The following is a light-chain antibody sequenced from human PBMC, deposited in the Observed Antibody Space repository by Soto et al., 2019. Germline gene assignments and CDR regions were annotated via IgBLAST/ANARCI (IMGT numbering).Light chain of an antibody. J-gene: IGLJ1*01. CDR3: ISYTGSDTSYV. Sequence: QSALTQPPSASGSPGQSVTISCTGTTSDIGAYNYVSWYQQFPGKTPKLMIYEVRNRPSGVSSRFSGSKSGNTASLTISGLQAEDEADYYCISYTGSDTSYVFGTGTKVTVL. V-gene: IGLV2-8*01. CDR2: EVR. CDR1: TSDIGAYNY.